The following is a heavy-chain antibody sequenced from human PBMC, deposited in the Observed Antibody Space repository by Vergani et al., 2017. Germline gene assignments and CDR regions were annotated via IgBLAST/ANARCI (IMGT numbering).Heavy chain of an antibody. V-gene: IGHV4-39*01. CDR1: GDSIISRSYY. CDR3: ASGKYYSDSTSHFRGRYFDV. D-gene: IGHD3-16*01. CDR2: IYNSGNG. J-gene: IGHJ2*01. Sequence: QMQLQESGPGLVKASETLSLTCTVSGDSIISRSYYWGWIRQPPGKGLEWIGSIYNSGNGDSSSSLKSRGNISADTSKNQFSLRLTSVTAADTAVYYCASGKYYSDSTSHFRGRYFDVWGRGTLVTVPS.